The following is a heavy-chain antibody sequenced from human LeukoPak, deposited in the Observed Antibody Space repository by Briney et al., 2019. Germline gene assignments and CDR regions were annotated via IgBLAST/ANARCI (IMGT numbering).Heavy chain of an antibody. CDR3: ARAPPYDFWSG. D-gene: IGHD3-3*01. CDR2: ISSSSSTI. V-gene: IGHV3-48*01. Sequence: PGGSLRLSCAASGFTFSSYSMNWVRQAPGKGLEWVSYISSSSSTIYYADSVKGRFTISRDNAKNSLYLQMNSLRAEDTAVYYCARAPPYDFWSGWGQGTLVTVSS. J-gene: IGHJ4*02. CDR1: GFTFSSYS.